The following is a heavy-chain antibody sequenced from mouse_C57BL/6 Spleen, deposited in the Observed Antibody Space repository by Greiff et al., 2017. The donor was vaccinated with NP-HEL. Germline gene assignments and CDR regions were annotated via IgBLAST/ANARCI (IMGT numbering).Heavy chain of an antibody. V-gene: IGHV1-82*01. Sequence: VKLQESGPELVKPGASVKISCKASGYAFSSSWMNWVKQRPGKGLEWIGRIYPGDGDTNYNGKFKGKATLTADKSSSTAYMQLSSLTSEDSAVYFCASHYYGSSPYYFDYWGQGTTLTVSS. CDR3: ASHYYGSSPYYFDY. CDR2: IYPGDGDT. D-gene: IGHD1-1*01. CDR1: GYAFSSSW. J-gene: IGHJ2*01.